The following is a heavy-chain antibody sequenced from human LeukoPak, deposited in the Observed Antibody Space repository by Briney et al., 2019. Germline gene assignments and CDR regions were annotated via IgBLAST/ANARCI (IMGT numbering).Heavy chain of an antibody. CDR2: INPNSGGT. Sequence: RASVKVSCKASGYTFTGYYMHWVRQAPGQGLEWMGWINPNSGGTNYAQKFQGRVTVTRDTSISTAYMELSRLRSDDTAVYYCARDRSTSCYTCHTGWFDPWGQGTLVTVSS. J-gene: IGHJ5*02. V-gene: IGHV1-2*02. CDR1: GYTFTGYY. D-gene: IGHD2-2*02. CDR3: ARDRSTSCYTCHTGWFDP.